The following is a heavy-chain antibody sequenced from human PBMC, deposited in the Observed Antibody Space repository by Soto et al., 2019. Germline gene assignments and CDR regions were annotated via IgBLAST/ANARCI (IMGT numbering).Heavy chain of an antibody. J-gene: IGHJ6*02. D-gene: IGHD6-6*01. Sequence: GGSLRLSCAASGFSFRDFYMTWIRQAPGKGLEWISYINGGSSVIKYADSVHDRFIITKDNARNSLYLQMNSMAAEYTVIYYGTRDPRPMDVWGPGTTVTVSS. CDR3: TRDPRPMDV. V-gene: IGHV3-11*06. CDR1: GFSFRDFY. CDR2: INGGSSVI.